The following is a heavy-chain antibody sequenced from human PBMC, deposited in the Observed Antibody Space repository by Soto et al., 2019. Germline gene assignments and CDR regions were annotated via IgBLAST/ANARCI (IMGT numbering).Heavy chain of an antibody. CDR2: IYYSGST. J-gene: IGHJ4*02. V-gene: IGHV4-31*03. CDR1: GGSISSGGYY. D-gene: IGHD1-20*01. Sequence: SETLSLTCTVSGGSISSGGYYWSWIRQHPGKGLEWIGYIYYSGSTYYNPSLKSRVTISVDTSKNQFSLKLSSVTAADTAVYYCARVGLGIFYFDYWGQGTRVTVSS. CDR3: ARVGLGIFYFDY.